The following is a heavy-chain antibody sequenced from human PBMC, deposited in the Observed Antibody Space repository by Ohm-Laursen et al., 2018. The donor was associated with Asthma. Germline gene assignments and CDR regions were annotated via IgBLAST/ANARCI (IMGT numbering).Heavy chain of an antibody. CDR3: VRDGSSGWHFDY. CDR2: ISLHGSSI. V-gene: IGHV3-74*01. Sequence: GSLRLSCAASGLTSNSYWMHWVRQAPGKGLVWVSRISLHGSSISHADSVKGRFTISTDSAKNTLYLQMNSLRPEDTAVYYCVRDGSSGWHFDYWGQGTLVIVSS. J-gene: IGHJ4*02. D-gene: IGHD6-19*01. CDR1: GLTSNSYW.